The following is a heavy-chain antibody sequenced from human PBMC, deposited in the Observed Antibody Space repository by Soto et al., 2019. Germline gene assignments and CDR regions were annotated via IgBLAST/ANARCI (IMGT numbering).Heavy chain of an antibody. Sequence: SETLSLTCTVSGGSISSYYWSWIRQPPGKGLEWIGYIYYSGSTNYNPSLKSRVTISVDTSKNQFSLKLSSVTAADTAVYYCARHKGYCSSTSCSLYYYYYYYMDVWGKGTTVTVSS. CDR2: IYYSGST. J-gene: IGHJ6*03. CDR1: GGSISSYY. V-gene: IGHV4-59*08. CDR3: ARHKGYCSSTSCSLYYYYYYYMDV. D-gene: IGHD2-2*01.